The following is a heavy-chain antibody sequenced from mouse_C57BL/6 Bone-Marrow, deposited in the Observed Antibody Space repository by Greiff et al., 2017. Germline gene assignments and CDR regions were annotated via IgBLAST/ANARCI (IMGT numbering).Heavy chain of an antibody. CDR2: IHPNSGST. D-gene: IGHD2-3*01. CDR3: ARDLYDGYYDAMDY. V-gene: IGHV1-64*01. Sequence: QVQLQQPGAELVKPGASVKLSCKASGYTFTSYWMHWVKQRPGQGLEWIGMIHPNSGSTNYNEKFKSKATLTADKSSSTAYMELRSLTSEDSAVXFCARDLYDGYYDAMDYWGQGTSVTVSS. CDR1: GYTFTSYW. J-gene: IGHJ4*01.